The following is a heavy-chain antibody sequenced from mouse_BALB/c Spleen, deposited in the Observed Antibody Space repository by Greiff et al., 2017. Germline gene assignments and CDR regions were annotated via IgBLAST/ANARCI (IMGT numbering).Heavy chain of an antibody. V-gene: IGHV1S81*02. CDR2: INPSNGRT. Sequence: QVQLKQSGAELVKPGASVKLSCKASGYTFTSYWMHWVKQRPGQGLEWIGEINPSNGRTNYNEKFKSKATLTVDKSSSTAYMQLSSLTSEDSAVYYCARSQRSYYFDYWGQGTTLTVSS. J-gene: IGHJ2*01. CDR3: ARSQRSYYFDY. D-gene: IGHD1-1*01. CDR1: GYTFTSYW.